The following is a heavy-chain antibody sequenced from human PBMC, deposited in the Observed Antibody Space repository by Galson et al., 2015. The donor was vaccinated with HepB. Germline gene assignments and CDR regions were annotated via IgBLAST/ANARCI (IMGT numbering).Heavy chain of an antibody. V-gene: IGHV3-15*01. Sequence: SLRLSCAASGFPFNNAWMPWVRQAPGMGLEWVGRIKSKTDGETTDYAAPVKGRFTISRDDSKNSLYLQMNSLKTEDIAAYYCTTDVYYSTYWSWLDPWGQGTLVTVS. CDR1: GFPFNNAW. CDR3: TTDVYYSTYWSWLDP. D-gene: IGHD2-8*02. J-gene: IGHJ5*02. CDR2: IKSKTDGETT.